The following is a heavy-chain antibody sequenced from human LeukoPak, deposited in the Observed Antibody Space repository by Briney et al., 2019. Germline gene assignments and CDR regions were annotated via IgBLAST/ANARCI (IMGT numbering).Heavy chain of an antibody. Sequence: PGGSLRLSCAASGFTFSSYAMSWVRQAPGKGLEWVSAISGSGGSTYYADSVKGRFTISRDNSKNTLYLQMNSLRAEDTAVHYCAKLEDYYDSSGYFSGGYWGQGTLVTVSS. CDR3: AKLEDYYDSSGYFSGGY. J-gene: IGHJ4*02. D-gene: IGHD3-22*01. CDR1: GFTFSSYA. CDR2: ISGSGGST. V-gene: IGHV3-23*01.